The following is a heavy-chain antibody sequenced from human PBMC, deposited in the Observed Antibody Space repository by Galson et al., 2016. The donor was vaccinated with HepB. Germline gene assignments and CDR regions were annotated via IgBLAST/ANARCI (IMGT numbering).Heavy chain of an antibody. CDR2: ISYDGSHK. V-gene: IGHV3-30*04. CDR3: AREQRPVVVSQGGFDY. D-gene: IGHD3-22*01. Sequence: SLRLSCAASGFTFSSYAMHWVRQASGKGLEWVAVISYDGSHKYYADSVKGRFTISRDNSKNTLSLQMNSLRAEDTAVYYCAREQRPVVVSQGGFDYWGQGTLVTVSS. CDR1: GFTFSSYA. J-gene: IGHJ4*02.